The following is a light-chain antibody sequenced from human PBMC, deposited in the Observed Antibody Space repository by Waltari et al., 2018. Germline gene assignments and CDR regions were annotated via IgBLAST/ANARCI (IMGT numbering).Light chain of an antibody. CDR2: QDS. Sequence: SYELTQPPSVSVSPGQTASITCSGDKLGDKYACWYQQKPGQSPVLVIYQDSKRPSGIPERFSGSNSGNTATLTISGTQAMEEADYYCQAWDSSTTNYVFGTGTKVTVL. CDR3: QAWDSSTTNYV. J-gene: IGLJ1*01. CDR1: KLGDKY. V-gene: IGLV3-1*01.